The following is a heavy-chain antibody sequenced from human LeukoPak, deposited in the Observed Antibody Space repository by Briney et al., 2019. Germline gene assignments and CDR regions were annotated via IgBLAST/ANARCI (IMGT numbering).Heavy chain of an antibody. D-gene: IGHD3-10*01. V-gene: IGHV1-3*01. CDR1: GYIFSDYA. Sequence: ASVKVSCKAPGYIFSDYAMHWVRQAPGQRLEWMGWINAGNVYTKYSQKFQGRVTITRDTSASTAYMELSSLRSEDTAAYYCARDFVGFGELPYYFDYWGQGTLVTVSS. CDR3: ARDFVGFGELPYYFDY. CDR2: INAGNVYT. J-gene: IGHJ4*02.